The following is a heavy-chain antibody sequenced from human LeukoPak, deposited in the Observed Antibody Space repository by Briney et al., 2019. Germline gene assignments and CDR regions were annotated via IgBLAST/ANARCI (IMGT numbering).Heavy chain of an antibody. Sequence: PGGSLRLSCAASGFTFSSYGMHWGRQAPGKGPEWEAVIPYDGRNKYYADSVKGRFTISRDNSKHTLYLQMNSRRAEDTAVYYCARGPLFGMISFGGVIDYGGQGTLVTVSS. CDR1: GFTFSSYG. CDR3: ARGPLFGMISFGGVIDY. D-gene: IGHD3-16*02. CDR2: IPYDGRNK. J-gene: IGHJ4*02. V-gene: IGHV3-30*03.